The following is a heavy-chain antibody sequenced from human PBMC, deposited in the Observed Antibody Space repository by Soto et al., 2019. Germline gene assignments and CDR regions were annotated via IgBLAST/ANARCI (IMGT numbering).Heavy chain of an antibody. V-gene: IGHV1-8*01. J-gene: IGHJ6*02. D-gene: IGHD3-10*01. CDR2: MNPNSGNT. CDR3: AGGMVRDYYYGMDV. CDR1: GYTFTRYD. Sequence: QVQLVQSGAEVKKPGASVKVSCKASGYTFTRYDINWVRQATGQGLEWMGWMNPNSGNTGYAQKFQGRVTMTRNTSISTAYMELSSLRSEDTAVYYCAGGMVRDYYYGMDVWGQGTTVTVSS.